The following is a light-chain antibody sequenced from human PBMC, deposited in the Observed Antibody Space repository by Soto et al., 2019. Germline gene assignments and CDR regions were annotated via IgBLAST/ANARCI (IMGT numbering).Light chain of an antibody. CDR2: EVS. J-gene: IGLJ1*01. CDR1: SSDVGGYNY. V-gene: IGLV2-8*01. Sequence: QSALTQPPSSSGSPGQSVTISCTGTSSDVGGYNYVSWYQQHPGKAPKLMIYEVSYRPSGVPDRFSGSKSGNTASLTVSGLQDDDEADYYCSSYAGSNNLRVFGTGTKVTVL. CDR3: SSYAGSNNLRV.